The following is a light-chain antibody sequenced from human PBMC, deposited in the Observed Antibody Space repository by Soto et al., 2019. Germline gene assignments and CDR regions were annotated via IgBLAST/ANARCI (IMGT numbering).Light chain of an antibody. J-gene: IGKJ1*01. Sequence: EIVLSQSPGTLSLSPGERATLSCRASQSLTSNSLAWYQQKPGQAPRLLMYGASSRASGIPDRFSGSGSGTEFILTISSLQSEDFAVYYCQEYNTWPWTFGQGTKVDIK. V-gene: IGKV3-20*01. CDR2: GAS. CDR1: QSLTSNS. CDR3: QEYNTWPWT.